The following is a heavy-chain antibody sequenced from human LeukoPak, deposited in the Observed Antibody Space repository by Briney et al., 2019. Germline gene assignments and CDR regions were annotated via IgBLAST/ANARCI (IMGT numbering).Heavy chain of an antibody. J-gene: IGHJ4*02. CDR1: GGSISSYY. D-gene: IGHD2-15*01. CDR2: IYYSGST. V-gene: IGHV4-59*08. Sequence: PPETLSLTCTVSGGSISSYYWSWIRQPPGKGLEWIGYIYYSGSTNYNPSLKSRVTISVDTSKNQFSLKLSSVTAADTAVYYCARLNCSGGSCYLDYWGQGTLVTVSS. CDR3: ARLNCSGGSCYLDY.